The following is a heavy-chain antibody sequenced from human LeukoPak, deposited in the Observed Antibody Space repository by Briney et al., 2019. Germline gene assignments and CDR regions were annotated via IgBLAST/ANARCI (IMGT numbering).Heavy chain of an antibody. Sequence: PGGSLRLSCAASGFTFSSYSMNWVRQAPGKGLEWVSSISSSSSYIYYADSVKGRFTISRDNAKNSLYLQMNSLRAEDTAVYCCARDQEVGVNDYWGQGTLVTVSS. CDR2: ISSSSSYI. D-gene: IGHD1-26*01. J-gene: IGHJ4*02. CDR3: ARDQEVGVNDY. V-gene: IGHV3-21*01. CDR1: GFTFSSYS.